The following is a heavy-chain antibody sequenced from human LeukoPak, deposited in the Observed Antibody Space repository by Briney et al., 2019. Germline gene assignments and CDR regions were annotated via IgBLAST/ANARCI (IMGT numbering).Heavy chain of an antibody. CDR2: FDPDDGDT. J-gene: IGHJ4*02. CDR3: ASGVMVVTAPSYYFDY. CDR1: GYTLTELS. D-gene: IGHD2-21*02. Sequence: ASVKVSCKASGYTLTELSMHWVRQAPGQGLEWMGGFDPDDGDTNYAQKFQGRVTMTEDTSTNTAYMELSSLRSEDTAVYYCASGVMVVTAPSYYFDYWGQGTLVTVSS. V-gene: IGHV1-24*01.